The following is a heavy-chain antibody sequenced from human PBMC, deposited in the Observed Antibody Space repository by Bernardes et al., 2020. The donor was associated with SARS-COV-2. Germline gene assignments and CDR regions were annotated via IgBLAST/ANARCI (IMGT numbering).Heavy chain of an antibody. CDR2: IFDVVMSI. CDR3: ARVVGGTDWRFGFDV. J-gene: IGHJ3*01. D-gene: IGHD3-9*01. CDR1: GFTFSIYP. Sequence: GGSLRLSCAASGFTFSIYPFSWFRQAPGKGREWVSSIFDVVMSIYYGDSVRGRFTTSRDNTRTSVFLQMESLRAEDTAVYYCARVVGGTDWRFGFDVWGPGTMVHVSS. V-gene: IGHV3-21*01.